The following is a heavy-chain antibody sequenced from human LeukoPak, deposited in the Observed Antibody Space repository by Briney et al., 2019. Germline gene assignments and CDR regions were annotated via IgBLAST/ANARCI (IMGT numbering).Heavy chain of an antibody. J-gene: IGHJ4*02. CDR2: TYYRSKWYN. Sequence: SQTLSLTCAISGDSVSSNSATWNWIRQSPSRGLEWLGRTYYRSKWYNEYAPSVKGRIAFNPDTSKNQFSLQLDSVTPEDTAVYYCARALPRYFDYCGQGTLVAVSS. CDR1: GDSVSSNSAT. D-gene: IGHD2-21*02. CDR3: ARALPRYFDY. V-gene: IGHV6-1*01.